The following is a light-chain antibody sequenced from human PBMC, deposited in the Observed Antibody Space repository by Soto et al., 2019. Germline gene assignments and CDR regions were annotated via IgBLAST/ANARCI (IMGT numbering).Light chain of an antibody. J-gene: IGLJ3*02. V-gene: IGLV7-46*01. CDR2: DSS. CDR3: LLSYRGTWV. Sequence: QAVVTQEPSLTVSPGGTVTLTCGSSTGAVTSGHYPYWFQQKPGQAPTTLIYDSSNRYSWTPARFSGSLLGGKAALTLSGAQPEDEAEYYCLLSYRGTWVFGGGTKVTVL. CDR1: TGAVTSGHY.